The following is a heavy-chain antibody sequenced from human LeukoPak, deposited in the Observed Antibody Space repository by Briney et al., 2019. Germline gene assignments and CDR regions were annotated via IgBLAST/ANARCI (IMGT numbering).Heavy chain of an antibody. V-gene: IGHV3-7*01. CDR1: GFTFSSYW. Sequence: PGGSLRLSCAASGFTFSSYWMSWVRQAPGKGLEWVANIKQDGSEKYYVDSVKGRFTISRDNAKNSLYLQMNSLRAEDTAVYYCARDTSYDILTGYYPEYYFDYWGQGTLVTVSS. CDR3: ARDTSYDILTGYYPEYYFDY. CDR2: IKQDGSEK. D-gene: IGHD3-9*01. J-gene: IGHJ4*02.